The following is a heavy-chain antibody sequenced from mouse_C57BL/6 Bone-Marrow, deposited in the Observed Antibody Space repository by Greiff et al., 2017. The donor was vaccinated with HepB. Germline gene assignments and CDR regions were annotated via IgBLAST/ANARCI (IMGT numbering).Heavy chain of an antibody. J-gene: IGHJ4*01. CDR3: AREKGGYYEDAMDY. D-gene: IGHD2-3*01. CDR1: GYTFTSYW. CDR2: IDPSDSYT. V-gene: IGHV1-69*01. Sequence: QVQLQQPGAELVMPGASVKLSCKASGYTFTSYWMHWVKQRPGQGLEWIGEIDPSDSYTNYNQKFKGKSTLTVDKSSSTAYMQLSSLTSEDSAVYYCAREKGGYYEDAMDYWGQGTSVTVSS.